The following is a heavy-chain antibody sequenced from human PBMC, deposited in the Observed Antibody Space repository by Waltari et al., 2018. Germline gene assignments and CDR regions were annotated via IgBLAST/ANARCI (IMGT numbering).Heavy chain of an antibody. CDR1: GFTFSSYS. Sequence: EVQLVESGGGLVQPGGSLRLSCAASGFTFSSYSMNWVRQAPGKGLEWVSYISSSSRTIYYADSVKGRFTISRDNAKNSLYLQMNSLRAEDTAVYYCARAAVAGKLNWFDPWGQGTLVTVSS. J-gene: IGHJ5*02. V-gene: IGHV3-48*01. CDR2: ISSSSRTI. CDR3: ARAAVAGKLNWFDP. D-gene: IGHD6-19*01.